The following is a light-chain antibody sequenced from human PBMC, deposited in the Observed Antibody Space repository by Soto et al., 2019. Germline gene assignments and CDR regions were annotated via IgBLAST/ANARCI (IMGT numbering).Light chain of an antibody. CDR3: QQYNDWPPRT. CDR2: GAS. V-gene: IGKV3-15*01. J-gene: IGKJ1*01. CDR1: QSVNSN. Sequence: EIVMTQSPATLSVSPGERATLSCRAIQSVNSNLAWYQQKPGQAPRLLIYGASTRATAIPARFSGSGSGTEFTLTISSLQSEDFAVYYCQQYNDWPPRTFGQGTKVEIK.